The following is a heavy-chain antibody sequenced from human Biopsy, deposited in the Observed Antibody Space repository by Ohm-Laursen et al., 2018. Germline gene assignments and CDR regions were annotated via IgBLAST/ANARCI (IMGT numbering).Heavy chain of an antibody. V-gene: IGHV4-59*01. CDR1: GGSIKSYY. D-gene: IGHD1-1*01. CDR2: IYYTGHT. CDR3: ARLYRLDDYWNDDPPDAFDV. Sequence: SQTLSLTCTVSGGSIKSYYWNWIRQSPGKGLEWIGFIYYTGHTNYNPSLKSRATISVDTSKNQFSLKLSSVTAADTAIFFCARLYRLDDYWNDDPPDAFDVWGQGTRVTVSS. J-gene: IGHJ3*01.